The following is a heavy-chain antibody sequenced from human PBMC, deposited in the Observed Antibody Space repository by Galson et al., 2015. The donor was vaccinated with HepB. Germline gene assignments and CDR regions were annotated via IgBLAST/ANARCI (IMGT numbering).Heavy chain of an antibody. CDR1: GYTFTSYG. CDR3: ARRGRLRSSSIYGMDV. D-gene: IGHD6-6*01. Sequence: SVKVSCKASGYTFTSYGISWVRQAPGQGLEWMGWISAYNGNTNYAQKLQGRVTMTTDTSTSTAHMELRRLKSDDTAVYYCARRGRLRSSSIYGMDVWGQGTTVTVSS. J-gene: IGHJ6*02. V-gene: IGHV1-18*04. CDR2: ISAYNGNT.